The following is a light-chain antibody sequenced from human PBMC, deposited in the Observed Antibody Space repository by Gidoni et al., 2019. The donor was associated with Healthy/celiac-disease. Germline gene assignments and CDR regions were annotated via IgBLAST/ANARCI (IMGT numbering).Light chain of an antibody. CDR1: QRISNY. Sequence: IQMTQSPSSLSASVGDRVTITCRASQRISNYFARYQQKPGKVPKLLIYAASPLQSGVPSRVSGSGSETDFTLSISSLQPEEVATYYCRIYNSAPWTFGQGTKVEIK. J-gene: IGKJ1*01. CDR3: RIYNSAPWT. V-gene: IGKV1-27*01. CDR2: AAS.